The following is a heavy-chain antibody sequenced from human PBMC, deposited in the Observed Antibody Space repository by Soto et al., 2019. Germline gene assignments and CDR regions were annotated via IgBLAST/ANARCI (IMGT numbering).Heavy chain of an antibody. Sequence: SETLSLTCTVSGGSISSYYWSWIRQPPGKGLEWIGYIYYSGSTNYNPSLKSRVTISVDTSKNQFSLKLSSVTAADTAVYYCAAKATFGDTAEGLIDYWGQGTLVTVSS. CDR1: GGSISSYY. V-gene: IGHV4-59*01. J-gene: IGHJ4*02. CDR3: AAKATFGDTAEGLIDY. D-gene: IGHD3-10*01. CDR2: IYYSGST.